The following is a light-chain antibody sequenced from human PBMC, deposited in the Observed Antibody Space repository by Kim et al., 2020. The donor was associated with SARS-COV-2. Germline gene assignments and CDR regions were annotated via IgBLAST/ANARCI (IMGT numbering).Light chain of an antibody. CDR3: QVWDSSSV. J-gene: IGLJ1*01. CDR1: KRGSKR. V-gene: IGLV3-21*04. Sequence: VGEGKKARITGGGNKRGSKRVQWYKEKTGKDDVVVIYYDSDGPSGIPEGFSGSNWGNTATLTISRVEAGDEDDYYCQVWDSSSVFGTGTKVTVL. CDR2: YDS.